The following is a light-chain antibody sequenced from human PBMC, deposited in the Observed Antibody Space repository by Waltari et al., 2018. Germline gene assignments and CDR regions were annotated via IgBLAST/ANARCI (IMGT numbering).Light chain of an antibody. J-gene: IGKJ2*01. V-gene: IGKV1-39*01. CDR1: QSISSY. CDR3: QQSYSTPQMYT. CDR2: AAS. Sequence: DIQLTQSPSSLSASVGDRVTITCRVSQSISSYLNWYQQKPGKAPKLLIYAASSLQSGVPSRFSGSGSGTDFTLTISSLQPEDFATYYCQQSYSTPQMYTFGQGTKLEIK.